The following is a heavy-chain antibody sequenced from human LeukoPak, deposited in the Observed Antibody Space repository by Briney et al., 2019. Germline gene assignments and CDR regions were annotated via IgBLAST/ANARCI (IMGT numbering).Heavy chain of an antibody. V-gene: IGHV1-18*01. J-gene: IGHJ3*02. CDR2: ISGYNGNT. CDR3: ARSPHRSGDAFDI. CDR1: DYTFISYG. D-gene: IGHD6-25*01. Sequence: GASVKVSCKASDYTFISYGINWVRQAPGQGLEWMGWISGYNGNTNYAQKFQGRVTMTTDTSTSTAYMELRSLRSDDTAVYYCARSPHRSGDAFDIWCQGTMVTVSS.